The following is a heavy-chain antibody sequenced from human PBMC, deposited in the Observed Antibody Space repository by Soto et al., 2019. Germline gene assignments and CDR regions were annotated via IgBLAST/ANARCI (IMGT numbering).Heavy chain of an antibody. D-gene: IGHD1-26*01. CDR3: ANTRDFSGSSKGY. Sequence: EVQLLESGGGLVQPGGSLRLSCAASGFTFSSYAMSWVRQAPGKGLEWVSAISGSGGSTYYADSVKGRFTISRDNSKNTLYLQMNSLRAEDTAVYYCANTRDFSGSSKGYWGQGTLVTVSS. CDR1: GFTFSSYA. V-gene: IGHV3-23*01. J-gene: IGHJ4*02. CDR2: ISGSGGST.